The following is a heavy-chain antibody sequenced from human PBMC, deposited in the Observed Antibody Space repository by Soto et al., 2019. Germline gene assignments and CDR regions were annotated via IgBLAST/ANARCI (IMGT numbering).Heavy chain of an antibody. CDR2: ISGGGDTT. V-gene: IGHV3-23*01. CDR3: AKGRGGSGSLTPRVDF. CDR1: GFTFNNYA. Sequence: EVQLLESGGGLVQPGGSLRLSCAASGFTFNNYAMTWVRQAPGKGLDWVSAISGGGDTTSYADSVKGRFTVSRDVSKNTRYLQMSSLGAEDTALYYCAKGRGGSGSLTPRVDFWGQGTLVTVSS. D-gene: IGHD3-10*01. J-gene: IGHJ4*02.